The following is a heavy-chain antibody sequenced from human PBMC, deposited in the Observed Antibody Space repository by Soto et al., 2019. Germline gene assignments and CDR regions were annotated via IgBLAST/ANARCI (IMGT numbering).Heavy chain of an antibody. CDR1: GGTFSSYA. D-gene: IGHD2-2*01. CDR2: IIPIFGTA. Sequence: QVQLVQSGAEVKKPGSSVKVSCKASGGTFSSYAISWVRQAPGQGLEWMGGIIPIFGTANYAQKFKGRVTITADNSTSPAYMELSSLRSEDTAVYYCARDRKFLGDIVVVPAPHYYYGMDVWGQGTTVTVSS. CDR3: ARDRKFLGDIVVVPAPHYYYGMDV. J-gene: IGHJ6*02. V-gene: IGHV1-69*06.